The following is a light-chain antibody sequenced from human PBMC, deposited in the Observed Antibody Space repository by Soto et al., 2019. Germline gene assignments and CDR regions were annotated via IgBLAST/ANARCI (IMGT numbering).Light chain of an antibody. CDR2: GAS. CDR3: QQYNNWPRRT. Sequence: EIVMTQSPATLSVSPGERATLSCRASQSVSSNLAWYQQKPGQAPRLLIYGASTRATGIPARFSGSGSGREFTLTISSLQSEDFAVYYCQQYNNWPRRTFGQGTKVDIK. CDR1: QSVSSN. V-gene: IGKV3-15*01. J-gene: IGKJ1*01.